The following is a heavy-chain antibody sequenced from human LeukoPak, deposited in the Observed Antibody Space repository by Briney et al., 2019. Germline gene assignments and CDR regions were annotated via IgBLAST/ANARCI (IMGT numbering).Heavy chain of an antibody. CDR2: IYSSGST. CDR1: GGSIRSYY. J-gene: IGHJ4*02. D-gene: IGHD6-13*01. Sequence: SETLSLTCTVSGGSIRSYYWSWIRQPAGKGLEWIGRIYSSGSTNYNPSLKSRVTMSVDTSKNQFSLDLSSVTAADTAVFYCARMLVPDYFDNWGQGTLVTVSS. CDR3: ARMLVPDYFDN. V-gene: IGHV4-4*07.